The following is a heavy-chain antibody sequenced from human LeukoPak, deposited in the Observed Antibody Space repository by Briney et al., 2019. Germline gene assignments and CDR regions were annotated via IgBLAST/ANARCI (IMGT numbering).Heavy chain of an antibody. J-gene: IGHJ5*02. V-gene: IGHV3-23*01. CDR2: ISFSGTNT. D-gene: IGHD6-25*01. Sequence: GGSLRLSCAAPGFTFSSYAMSWVRQAPGKGLEWVSAISFSGTNTYYADSVKGRFTISRDNLKNTLYLQMNSLGAEDTAVYFCAKEVKAATNWLDPWGQGTLVTVSS. CDR3: AKEVKAATNWLDP. CDR1: GFTFSSYA.